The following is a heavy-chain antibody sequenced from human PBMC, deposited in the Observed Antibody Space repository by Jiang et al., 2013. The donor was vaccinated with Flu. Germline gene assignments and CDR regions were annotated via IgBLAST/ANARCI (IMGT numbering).Heavy chain of an antibody. CDR3: ARDPLRIAVAPIFDY. V-gene: IGHV6-1*01. CDR1: SSNSVA. Sequence: SSNSVAWNWIRQSPSRGLEWLGRTYYRSKWYNDYAVSVKSRITINPDTSKNQFSLQLNSVTPEDTAVYYCARDPLRIAVAPIFDYWGQGTLVTVSS. D-gene: IGHD6-19*01. J-gene: IGHJ4*02. CDR2: TYYRSKWYN.